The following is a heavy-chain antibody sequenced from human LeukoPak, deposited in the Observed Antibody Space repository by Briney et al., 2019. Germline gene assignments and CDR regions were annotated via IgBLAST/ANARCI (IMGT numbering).Heavy chain of an antibody. D-gene: IGHD3-22*01. Sequence: PGGSLRLSCAASGFTFSSYAMHWVREGPGKGLERVAVISYVGSNKYYADSAKGRFTISRANSKNKLYLQMNSLRAEETAVYYCASGAPRITMIVVVTRDAFDIWGQGTMVTVSS. CDR3: ASGAPRITMIVVVTRDAFDI. V-gene: IGHV3-30*04. CDR2: ISYVGSNK. J-gene: IGHJ3*02. CDR1: GFTFSSYA.